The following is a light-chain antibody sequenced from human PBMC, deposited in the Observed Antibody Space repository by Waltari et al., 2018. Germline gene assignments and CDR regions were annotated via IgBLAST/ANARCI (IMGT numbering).Light chain of an antibody. CDR1: SGSLSTTSY. CDR3: ALYMGSGIWV. CDR2: KAN. Sequence: QTVVTQEPSLSVSPGGTVTLTCALSSGSLSTTSYATWYQQTPGQAPRTLVYKANARSSGVPDSFSGSILGNTAALTITGAQADDESDYYCALYMGSGIWVFGGGTMLTVL. J-gene: IGLJ3*02. V-gene: IGLV8-61*01.